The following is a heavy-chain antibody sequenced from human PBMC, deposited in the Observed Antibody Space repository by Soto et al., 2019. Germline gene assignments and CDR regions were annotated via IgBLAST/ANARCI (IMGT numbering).Heavy chain of an antibody. CDR2: IVVGSGNT. V-gene: IGHV1-58*01. Sequence: QMQLVQSGPEVKKPGTSVKVSCKASGFTFTSSAVQWVRQARGQRLEWIGWIVVGSGNTNYAQKFQERVTITRDMSTSTAYMELSSLRSEDTAVYYCAASIAAADGTLDYWGQGTLVTVSS. J-gene: IGHJ4*02. CDR1: GFTFTSSA. D-gene: IGHD6-13*01. CDR3: AASIAAADGTLDY.